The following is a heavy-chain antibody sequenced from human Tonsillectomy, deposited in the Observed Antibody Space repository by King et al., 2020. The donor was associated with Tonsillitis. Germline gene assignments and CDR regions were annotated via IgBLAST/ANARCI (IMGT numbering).Heavy chain of an antibody. Sequence: VQLQESGPGLVRPSETLSLTCTVSGGSISSYYWSWIRQPPGKGLEWIGYIYYSGSTNYNPSLKSRVTISVDTSKNQFSLKLSSVTAADTAVYYCARSDRGYSYGPPDYWGQGTLVTVSS. J-gene: IGHJ4*02. CDR3: ARSDRGYSYGPPDY. D-gene: IGHD5-18*01. V-gene: IGHV4-59*01. CDR2: IYYSGST. CDR1: GGSISSYY.